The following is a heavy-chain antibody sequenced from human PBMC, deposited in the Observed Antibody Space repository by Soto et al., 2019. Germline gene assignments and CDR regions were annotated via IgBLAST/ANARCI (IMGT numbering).Heavy chain of an antibody. Sequence: VQLAQSGAEVKKPGSSLKVSCSISGGTITDYLISWLRQAPGQGLEWMGGIIPVSGTTYFAQKFQDRVTITADDSTKTAYMELSSLRSEDTAVYYCARGGLTTVTLDYWGQGTLVTVSS. CDR3: ARGGLTTVTLDY. D-gene: IGHD4-17*01. CDR1: GGTITDYL. CDR2: IIPVSGTT. J-gene: IGHJ4*02. V-gene: IGHV1-69*01.